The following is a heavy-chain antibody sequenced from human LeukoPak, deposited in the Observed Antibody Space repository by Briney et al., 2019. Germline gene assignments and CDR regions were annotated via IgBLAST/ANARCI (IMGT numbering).Heavy chain of an antibody. CDR1: GGSISSYY. Sequence: PSETLSLTCTVSGGSISSYYWSWIRQPPGKGLEWIGYIYYSGSTNYNPSLKSRVTISVDTSKNQFSLKLSSVTAADTAVYYCARSRGSGSYYNDPYYLDYWGQGTLVTVSS. V-gene: IGHV4-59*01. J-gene: IGHJ4*02. CDR3: ARSRGSGSYYNDPYYLDY. CDR2: IYYSGST. D-gene: IGHD3-10*01.